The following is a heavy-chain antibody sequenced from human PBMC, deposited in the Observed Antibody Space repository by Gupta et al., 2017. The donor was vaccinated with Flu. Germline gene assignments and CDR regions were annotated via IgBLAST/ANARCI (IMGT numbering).Heavy chain of an antibody. V-gene: IGHV4-34*01. CDR1: GGSFSGYY. CDR2: INHSGST. J-gene: IGHJ5*02. CDR3: ARATGYSSSWYGEWFDP. D-gene: IGHD6-13*01. Sequence: QVQLQQWGAGLLKPSETLSLTCAVYGGSFSGYYWSWIRQPPGKGLEWIGEINHSGSTNYNPSLKSRVTISVDTSKNQFSLKLSSVTAADTAVYYCARATGYSSSWYGEWFDPWGQGPLVTVSS.